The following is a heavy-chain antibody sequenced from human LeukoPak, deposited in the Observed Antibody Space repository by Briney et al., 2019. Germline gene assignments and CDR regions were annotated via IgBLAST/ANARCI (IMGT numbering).Heavy chain of an antibody. Sequence: GSLILSFPASWLPFNNYEMNWVRPAPGKGLEWVSYINSSGSTICYPDSVKGRFTISRDNAKNSLYLQMNSLSAEDTAVYYCAREFDYYGSGSYRRFDYWGQGTLVTVSS. J-gene: IGHJ4*02. D-gene: IGHD3-10*01. CDR1: WLPFNNYE. V-gene: IGHV3-48*03. CDR3: AREFDYYGSGSYRRFDY. CDR2: INSSGSTI.